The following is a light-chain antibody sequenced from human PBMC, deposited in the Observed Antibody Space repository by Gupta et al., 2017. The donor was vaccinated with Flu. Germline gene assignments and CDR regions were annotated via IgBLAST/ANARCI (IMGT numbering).Light chain of an antibody. J-gene: IGLJ1*01. CDR3: CSFAGGFYV. V-gene: IGLV2-11*01. CDR1: RSDVGGYNY. Sequence: QSVTISGTGTRSDVGGYNYVSWYQQHPGKAPKLLIYAVTKRPSGVPDRFSGSKSGNTASLTISGVQAEDEADYYCCSFAGGFYVFGTGTEVTVL. CDR2: AVT.